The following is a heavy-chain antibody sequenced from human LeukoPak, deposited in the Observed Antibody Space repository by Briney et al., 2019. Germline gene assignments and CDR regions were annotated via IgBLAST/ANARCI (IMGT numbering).Heavy chain of an antibody. J-gene: IGHJ4*02. CDR1: GFTFSSYG. CDR2: ISGSGGST. V-gene: IGHV3-23*01. Sequence: PGGSLRLSCAASGFTFSSYGMSWVRQAPGKGLEWVSAISGSGGSTYYADSVKGRFTISRDNSKNTLYLQMNSLRAEDTAVYYCAKDFSYGSGINWAFDYWGQGTLVTVSS. CDR3: AKDFSYGSGINWAFDY. D-gene: IGHD3-10*01.